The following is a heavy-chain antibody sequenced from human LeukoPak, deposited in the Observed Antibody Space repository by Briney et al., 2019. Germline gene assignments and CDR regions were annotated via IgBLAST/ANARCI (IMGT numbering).Heavy chain of an antibody. Sequence: SVKVSCKASGGTFSSYAISWVRQAPGQGLEWMGRIIPIFGIANYARKFQGRVTITVDKSTSTAYMELSSLRSEDTAVYYCARDSITGTLGYYYYGMDVWGQGTTVTVSS. CDR3: ARDSITGTLGYYYYGMDV. D-gene: IGHD1/OR15-1a*01. CDR2: IIPIFGIA. V-gene: IGHV1-69*04. J-gene: IGHJ6*02. CDR1: GGTFSSYA.